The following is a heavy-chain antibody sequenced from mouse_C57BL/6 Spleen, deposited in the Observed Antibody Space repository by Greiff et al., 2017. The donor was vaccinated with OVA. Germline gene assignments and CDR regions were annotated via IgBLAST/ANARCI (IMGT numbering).Heavy chain of an antibody. CDR2: INPGSGGT. CDR3: ARYDYEGFDY. D-gene: IGHD2-4*01. Sequence: VQLQQSGAELVRPGTSVKESCKASGYAFTNYLIEWVKQRPGQGLEWIGVINPGSGGTNYNEKFKGKATLTADKSSSTAYMQLSSLTSEDSAVYFCARYDYEGFDYWGQGTTLTVSS. CDR1: GYAFTNYL. V-gene: IGHV1-54*01. J-gene: IGHJ2*01.